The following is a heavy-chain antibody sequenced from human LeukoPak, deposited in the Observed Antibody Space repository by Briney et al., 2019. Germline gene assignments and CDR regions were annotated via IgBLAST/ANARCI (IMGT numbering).Heavy chain of an antibody. CDR1: GYTFTSYG. Sequence: ASVKVSCKASGYTFTSYGISWVRQAPGQGLEWMGWISAYNGNTNYAQKLQGRVTMTTDTSTSTAYMELRSLRSDDTAVYYCARDPDYDSSGYGWFDPRGQGTLVTVSS. CDR3: ARDPDYDSSGYGWFDP. CDR2: ISAYNGNT. V-gene: IGHV1-18*01. J-gene: IGHJ5*02. D-gene: IGHD3-22*01.